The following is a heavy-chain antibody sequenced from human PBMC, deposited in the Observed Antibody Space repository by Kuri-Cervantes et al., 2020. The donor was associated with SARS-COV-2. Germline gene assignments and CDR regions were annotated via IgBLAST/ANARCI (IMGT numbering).Heavy chain of an antibody. CDR2: ISSSGSTI. V-gene: IGHV3-11*01. CDR1: GFTFSDYY. J-gene: IGHJ6*02. Sequence: GGSLRLSCAASGFTFSDYYMSWIRQAPGKGLEWVSYISSSGSTIYYADSVKGRFTISRDNAKNSLYLQTNSLRAEDTAVYYCARGAHDYYYYGMDVWGQGTTVTVSS. CDR3: ARGAHDYYYYGMDV.